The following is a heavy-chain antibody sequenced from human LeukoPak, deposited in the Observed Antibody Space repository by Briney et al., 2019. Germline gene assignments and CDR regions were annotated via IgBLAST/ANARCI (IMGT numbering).Heavy chain of an antibody. V-gene: IGHV1-69*01. D-gene: IGHD2-21*02. CDR3: ARAEIFRCGGDCYNEYFQH. CDR1: GGTFKNYA. CDR2: IIPIFGTG. J-gene: IGHJ1*01. Sequence: ASVKVSCKASGGTFKNYAINWVRQAPGQGLEWMGGIIPIFGTGNYAQKFQGRVTISADESTTTAYMELRNLRSEDTAVYYCARAEIFRCGGDCYNEYFQHWGQGTLVTVSS.